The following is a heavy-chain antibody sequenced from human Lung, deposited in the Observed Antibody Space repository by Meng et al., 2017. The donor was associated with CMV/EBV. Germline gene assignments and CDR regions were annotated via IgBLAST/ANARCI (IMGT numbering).Heavy chain of an antibody. CDR2: INPSGGST. D-gene: IGHD2-2*01. CDR3: ARAPWAYCTKTSCYGVDP. CDR1: GYTFTNYY. Sequence: ASVXVSXKASGYTFTNYYMHWVRQAPGQGLEWIGIINPSGGSTNYAQEFQGRVTMTRDTSTSTVYMELSSLRSEDTAMYYCARAPWAYCTKTSCYGVDPWXQGTQVTVSS. J-gene: IGHJ5*02. V-gene: IGHV1-46*01.